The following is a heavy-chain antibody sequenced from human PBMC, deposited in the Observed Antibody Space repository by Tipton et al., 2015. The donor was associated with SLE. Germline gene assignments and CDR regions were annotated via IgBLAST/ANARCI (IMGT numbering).Heavy chain of an antibody. Sequence: TLSLTCTVSGGSISSYYWSWIRQPPGKGLEWIGYIYYSGSTNYNPPLKSRVTISVDTSKNQFSLKLSPVTAADTAVYYCARVSGGSSAWWFDYWGQGTLVTVSS. V-gene: IGHV4-59*01. J-gene: IGHJ4*02. D-gene: IGHD2-15*01. CDR2: IYYSGST. CDR1: GGSISSYY. CDR3: ARVSGGSSAWWFDY.